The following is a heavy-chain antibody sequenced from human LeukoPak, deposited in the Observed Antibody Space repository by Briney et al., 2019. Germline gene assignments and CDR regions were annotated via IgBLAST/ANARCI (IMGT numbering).Heavy chain of an antibody. CDR2: IRSKAYGGTT. CDR3: TRDPRYYDILTDAFDI. CDR1: GFTFSRYW. Sequence: GGSLRLSCAASGFTFSRYWMSWFRQAPGKGLEWVGFIRSKAYGGTTEYAASVKGRFTISRDDSKSIAYLQMNSLKTEDTAVYYCTRDPRYYDILTDAFDIWGQGTMVTVSS. D-gene: IGHD3-9*01. J-gene: IGHJ3*02. V-gene: IGHV3-49*03.